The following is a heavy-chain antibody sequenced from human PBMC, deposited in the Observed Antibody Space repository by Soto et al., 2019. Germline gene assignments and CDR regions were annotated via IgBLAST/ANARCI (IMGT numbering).Heavy chain of an antibody. J-gene: IGHJ4*02. CDR2: INHSGTI. CDR3: VRSFRGVSLD. CDR1: GGSFSYYY. Sequence: SETLSLTCSVNGGSFSYYYWSWIRQSPGKGLEWIGEINHSGTINFNPSLKSRVTISIDTSENQFSLTLRSVTAADTAIYYCVRSFRGVSLDWGQGTLVTVSS. V-gene: IGHV4-34*01. D-gene: IGHD3-10*01.